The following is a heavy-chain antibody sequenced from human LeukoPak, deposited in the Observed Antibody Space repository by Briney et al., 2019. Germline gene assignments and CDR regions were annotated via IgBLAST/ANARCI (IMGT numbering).Heavy chain of an antibody. V-gene: IGHV3-23*01. J-gene: IGHJ4*02. Sequence: GGSLRLSCAASGFTFSSYAMSWVRQAPGKGLEWVSAISGSGGSTYYADPVKGRFTISRDNSKNTLYLQMNSLRAEDTAVYYCAKDPLNLEWLLDFDYWGQGTLVTVSS. D-gene: IGHD3-3*01. CDR1: GFTFSSYA. CDR3: AKDPLNLEWLLDFDY. CDR2: ISGSGGST.